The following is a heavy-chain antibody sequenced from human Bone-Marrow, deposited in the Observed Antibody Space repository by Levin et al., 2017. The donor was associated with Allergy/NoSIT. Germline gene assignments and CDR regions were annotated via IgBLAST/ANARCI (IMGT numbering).Heavy chain of an antibody. V-gene: IGHV3-30-3*01. D-gene: IGHD6-13*01. CDR2: ISYDGSNK. CDR1: GFTFSSYA. Sequence: PGESLKISCAASGFTFSSYAMHWVRQAPGKGLEWVAVISYDGSNKYYADSVKGRFTISRDNSKNTLYLQMNSLRAEDTAVYYCARGHKAAAGKSLDYWGQGTLVTVSS. CDR3: ARGHKAAAGKSLDY. J-gene: IGHJ4*02.